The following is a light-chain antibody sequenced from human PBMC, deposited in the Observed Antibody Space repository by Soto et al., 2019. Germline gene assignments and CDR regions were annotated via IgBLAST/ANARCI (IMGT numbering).Light chain of an antibody. CDR2: AAS. Sequence: DIQMTQSPSSLSASVGDRVSITCRASQGISNYLAWYQQKPGKVPKLVIYAASTLQSGVPSRFSGSRSGTDFTLTISSLQPDDVATYYGQKYNSAPFTFGPGTKVHIK. CDR1: QGISNY. V-gene: IGKV1-27*01. CDR3: QKYNSAPFT. J-gene: IGKJ3*01.